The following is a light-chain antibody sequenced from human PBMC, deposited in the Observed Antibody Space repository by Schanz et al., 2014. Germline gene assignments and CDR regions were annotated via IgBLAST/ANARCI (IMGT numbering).Light chain of an antibody. CDR2: GAS. J-gene: IGKJ4*01. Sequence: EIVLTQSPATLSVSPGESATLSCRASQSVSSSYLAWYQQKPGQAPRLLIYGASSRATGIPERFSGSGSVTDFTLTISRLEPEDSAVYYCQQYGALPFTFGGGTKVQI. V-gene: IGKV3-20*01. CDR1: QSVSSSY. CDR3: QQYGALPFT.